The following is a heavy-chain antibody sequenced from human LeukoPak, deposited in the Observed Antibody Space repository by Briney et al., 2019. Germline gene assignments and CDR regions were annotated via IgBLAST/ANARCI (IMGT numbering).Heavy chain of an antibody. D-gene: IGHD6-19*01. CDR3: ARVVAVAGRGLPGY. V-gene: IGHV1-69*05. CDR1: GGTFNNSA. CDR2: IMPLFGTA. Sequence: SVKVSCKTSGGTFNNSAISWLRQAPGQGLEWLGGIMPLFGTAGYAQKFQGRVTITKDESTRTVYLELTSLTSDDTAVYYCARVVAVAGRGLPGYWGQGTLVTVSS. J-gene: IGHJ4*02.